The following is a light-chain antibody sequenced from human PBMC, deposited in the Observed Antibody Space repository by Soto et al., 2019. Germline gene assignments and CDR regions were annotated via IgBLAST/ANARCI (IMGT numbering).Light chain of an antibody. CDR1: QSISSW. J-gene: IGKJ3*01. CDR2: KAS. CDR3: QQYNSYSCT. V-gene: IGKV1-5*03. Sequence: DIQMTQSPSTLSASVGDRVTITCRASQSISSWLAWYQQKPGKAPTLLLYKASSLVSGVPSSVSGSGSGTDFNLTISSLQPDDFASYYCQQYNSYSCTFGPGTKVDIK.